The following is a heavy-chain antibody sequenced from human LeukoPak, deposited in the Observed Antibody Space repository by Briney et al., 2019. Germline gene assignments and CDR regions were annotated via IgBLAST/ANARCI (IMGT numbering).Heavy chain of an antibody. CDR3: AKDGVRYCSSTSCYTFFDY. CDR2: ISYDGSNK. J-gene: IGHJ4*02. CDR1: GFTFSSYG. Sequence: PGGSLRLSCAASGFTFSSYGMHWVRQAPGKGLEWVAVISYDGSNKYYADSVKGRFTISRDNSKNTLYLQMNSLRAEDTAVYYCAKDGVRYCSSTSCYTFFDYWGQGTLVTVSS. V-gene: IGHV3-30*18. D-gene: IGHD2-2*02.